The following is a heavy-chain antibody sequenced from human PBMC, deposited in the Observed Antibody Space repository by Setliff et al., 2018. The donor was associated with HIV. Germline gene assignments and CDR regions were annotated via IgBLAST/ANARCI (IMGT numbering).Heavy chain of an antibody. CDR1: GVTLYNTY. CDR3: ARGGDMMGWYYNFWSGYSNYFDY. Sequence: GGSLRLSCAASGVTLYNTYMDWVRQAPGKGLEWVAIICYDGSKKDYADSVKGRFTISRDNSKNTLYLQMNSLRAEDTAVYYCARGGDMMGWYYNFWSGYSNYFDYWGQGTLVTVSS. D-gene: IGHD3-3*01. CDR2: ICYDGSKK. J-gene: IGHJ4*02. V-gene: IGHV3-30*03.